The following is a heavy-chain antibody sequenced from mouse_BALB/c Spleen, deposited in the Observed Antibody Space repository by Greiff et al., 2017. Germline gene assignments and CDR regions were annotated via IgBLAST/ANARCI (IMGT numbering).Heavy chain of an antibody. CDR2: INPSNGGT. Sequence: VQLQQSGAELVKPGASVKLSCKASGYTFTSYYMYWVKQRPGQGLEWIGEINPSNGGTNFNEKFKSKATLTVDKSSSTAYMQLSSLTSEDSAVYYCTRRGNYPYAMDYWGQGTSVTVSS. CDR1: GYTFTSYY. J-gene: IGHJ4*01. D-gene: IGHD2-1*01. CDR3: TRRGNYPYAMDY. V-gene: IGHV1S81*02.